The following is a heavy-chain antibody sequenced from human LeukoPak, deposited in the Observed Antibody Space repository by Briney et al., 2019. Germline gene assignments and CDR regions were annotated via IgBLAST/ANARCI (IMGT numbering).Heavy chain of an antibody. CDR2: IYYSGST. J-gene: IGHJ4*02. CDR3: ASSRGSIDSSSWLWDFDY. D-gene: IGHD6-13*01. Sequence: SETLSLTCTVSGGSISSYYWSWIRQPPGKGLEWIGYIYYSGSTNYNPSLKSRVTISVDTSKNQFSLKLSSVTAADTVVYYCASSRGSIDSSSWLWDFDYWGQGTLVTVSS. CDR1: GGSISSYY. V-gene: IGHV4-59*08.